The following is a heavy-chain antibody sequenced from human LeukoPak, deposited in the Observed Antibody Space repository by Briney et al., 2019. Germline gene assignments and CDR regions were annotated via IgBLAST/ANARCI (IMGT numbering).Heavy chain of an antibody. D-gene: IGHD3-22*01. Sequence: PGGSLRPSCAASGFTFSAYWMHWVRQAPGKGLVWVSRINGDGSITSYAESVKGRFIISRDNAKNTVYLQMNSLSAEDTAVYYCARDLELTYYDSSGHDYWGQGTLVTVSS. V-gene: IGHV3-74*01. J-gene: IGHJ4*02. CDR1: GFTFSAYW. CDR2: INGDGSIT. CDR3: ARDLELTYYDSSGHDY.